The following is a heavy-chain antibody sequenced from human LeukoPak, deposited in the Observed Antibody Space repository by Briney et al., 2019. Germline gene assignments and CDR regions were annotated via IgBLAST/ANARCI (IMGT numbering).Heavy chain of an antibody. D-gene: IGHD6-19*01. CDR2: ISGDGGST. CDR3: ARESESSGWYDY. CDR1: GFMFHDYA. J-gene: IGHJ4*02. Sequence: PGGSLRLSCAAPGFMFHDYAIHWVRQAAGKGLEWVSLISGDGGSTFYADSVKGRFTISGDNSKNSLYLQMNSLRSDDTALYYCARESESSGWYDYWGQGTLVTVSS. V-gene: IGHV3-43*02.